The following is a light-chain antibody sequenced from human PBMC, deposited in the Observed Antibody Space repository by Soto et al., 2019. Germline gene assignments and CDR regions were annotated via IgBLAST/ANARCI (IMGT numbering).Light chain of an antibody. CDR2: GAS. Sequence: EIVMTQSPATLPVSPGERVTLSCRASQSISTNLAWYQQKPGQAPRLLIYGASTRATGIPARFSGSGSGTEFTVTISSLQSEDFAVYYCQQYNDWPRTFGHGTKVEI. V-gene: IGKV3-15*01. J-gene: IGKJ1*01. CDR1: QSISTN. CDR3: QQYNDWPRT.